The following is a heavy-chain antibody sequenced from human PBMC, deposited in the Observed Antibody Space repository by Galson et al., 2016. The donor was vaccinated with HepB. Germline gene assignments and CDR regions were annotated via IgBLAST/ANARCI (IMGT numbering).Heavy chain of an antibody. V-gene: IGHV3-7*03. CDR2: INQDGSTR. J-gene: IGHJ4*02. CDR1: GFTFTSSW. D-gene: IGHD1-14*01. Sequence: SLRLSCAASGFTFTSSWMAWVRQAPGKGLEWLANINQDGSTRNHVDSVEGRFTISRDNAKNSVFLQMNSLRAEDTAVYYCARDKAYNRFDFWGQGTLVTVSS. CDR3: ARDKAYNRFDF.